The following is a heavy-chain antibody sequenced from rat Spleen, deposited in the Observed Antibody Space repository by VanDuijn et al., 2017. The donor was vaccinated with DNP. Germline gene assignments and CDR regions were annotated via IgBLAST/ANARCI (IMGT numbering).Heavy chain of an antibody. CDR2: VNSADST. Sequence: EVQLQESGPGLVESSQSLSLTCSVTGYSITRNFRWNWIRKFPGNKLEWMGYVNSADSTYYNPSLKRRISITRDTSKNQFFLQVNSVTTEDTATYYCASTQFSGDVNWFAYWGPGTLVTVSS. J-gene: IGHJ3*01. CDR1: GYSITRNFR. CDR3: ASTQFSGDVNWFAY. V-gene: IGHV3-3*01. D-gene: IGHD1-1*01.